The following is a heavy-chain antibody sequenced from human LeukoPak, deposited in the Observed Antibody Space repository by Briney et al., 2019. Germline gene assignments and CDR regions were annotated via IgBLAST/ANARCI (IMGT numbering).Heavy chain of an antibody. V-gene: IGHV4-4*07. D-gene: IGHD2/OR15-2a*01. CDR1: GGSITYYY. CDR3: ARLSPFLFMDV. J-gene: IGHJ6*03. CDR2: IYTSGST. Sequence: SETLSLTCSVSGGSITYYYWNWIRQPAGKGLEWIGRIYTSGSTNYNPSLKSRVTMSVDTSKNQFSLKLSSVTAADTAVYYCARLSPFLFMDVWGKGTTVTVSS.